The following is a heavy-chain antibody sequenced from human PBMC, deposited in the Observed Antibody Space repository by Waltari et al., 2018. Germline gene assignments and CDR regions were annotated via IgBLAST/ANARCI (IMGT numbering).Heavy chain of an antibody. CDR2: IYFAGST. CDR1: GDSIGSGYYY. J-gene: IGHJ3*02. D-gene: IGHD6-13*01. CDR3: AREVGGSSWSTTPRGDAFDI. V-gene: IGHV4-39*07. Sequence: QLQLRESGPGLLKPSETLSLTCSVSGDSIGSGYYYWVWIRQAPGKGLEWIGSIYFAGSTYYNPSLKSRLTISVDTSKNQFSRRLSSVTAADTAVYYCAREVGGSSWSTTPRGDAFDIWGQGTLVTVSS.